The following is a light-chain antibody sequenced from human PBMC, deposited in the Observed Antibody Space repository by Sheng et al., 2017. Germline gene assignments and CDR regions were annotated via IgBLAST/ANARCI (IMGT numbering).Light chain of an antibody. V-gene: IGKV1-13*02. Sequence: IHMTQSPSFVSASVGDRVTITCRASQGINSALAWYQQKPGKPPKLLIYDASSLGSGVPSRFSGSGSGTDFTLTISSLQPEDFATYYCQHPHLFGGGTKVEIK. J-gene: IGKJ4*01. CDR2: DAS. CDR3: QHPHL. CDR1: QGINSA.